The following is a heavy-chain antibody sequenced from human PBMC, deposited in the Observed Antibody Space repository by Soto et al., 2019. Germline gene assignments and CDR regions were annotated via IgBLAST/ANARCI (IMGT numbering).Heavy chain of an antibody. Sequence: ASETLSLTCAVYGGSFIGYYWSWIRQPPGKGLEWIGEINHSGSTNYNPSLKSRVTISVDTSKNQFSLKLSSVTAADTAVYYCARDSDYWGQGTLLTVSS. V-gene: IGHV4-34*01. CDR3: ARDSDY. CDR2: INHSGST. D-gene: IGHD2-21*01. J-gene: IGHJ4*02. CDR1: GGSFIGYY.